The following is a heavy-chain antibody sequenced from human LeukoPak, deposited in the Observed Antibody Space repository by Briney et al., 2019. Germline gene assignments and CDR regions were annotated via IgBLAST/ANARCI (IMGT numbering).Heavy chain of an antibody. CDR3: ALSPSKRVTPLAGH. CDR1: GYTFTSYD. J-gene: IGHJ1*01. V-gene: IGHV1-8*01. D-gene: IGHD2-21*02. Sequence: ASVEVSCKASGYTFTSYDINWVRQATGQGLEWMGWMNPNSGNTGYAQKFQGRVTMTRNTSISTAYMELSSLRSEDTAVYYCALSPSKRVTPLAGHWGQGTLVTVSS. CDR2: MNPNSGNT.